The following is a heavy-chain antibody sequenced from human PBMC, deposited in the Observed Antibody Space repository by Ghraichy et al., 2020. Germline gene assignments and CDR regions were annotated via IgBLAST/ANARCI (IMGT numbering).Heavy chain of an antibody. D-gene: IGHD2-15*01. CDR1: GLTYFSSSW. J-gene: IGHJ3*01. CDR2: IKEDGSER. Sequence: GGSLRLSCVASGLTYFSSSWMSWVRQTPGKGLEWVANIKEDGSERYYVDSVKGRFTISRDNAKNSLYLQMNSLRAEDTAVYYCARDATALYSFDLWGQGTMVTVSS. V-gene: IGHV3-7*01. CDR3: ARDATALYSFDL.